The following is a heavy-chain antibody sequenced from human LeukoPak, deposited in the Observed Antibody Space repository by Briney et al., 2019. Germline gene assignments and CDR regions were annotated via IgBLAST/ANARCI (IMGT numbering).Heavy chain of an antibody. J-gene: IGHJ4*02. Sequence: SETLSLTCNASGDYITTTNYYWAWIRQPPGKGLEWIASVFYSGTTYYNPSLKSRVTISMDTSRKQISLRLTSVTATDTAIYYCARRSRLYRHETTGYHDSWGQGTLVTVSS. V-gene: IGHV4-39*01. CDR1: GDYITTTNYY. D-gene: IGHD3-9*01. CDR3: ARRSRLYRHETTGYHDS. CDR2: VFYSGTT.